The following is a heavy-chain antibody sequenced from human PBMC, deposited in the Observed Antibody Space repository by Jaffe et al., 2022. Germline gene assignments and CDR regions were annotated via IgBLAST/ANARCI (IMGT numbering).Heavy chain of an antibody. J-gene: IGHJ5*02. V-gene: IGHV4-30-2*01. D-gene: IGHD4-17*01. Sequence: QLQLQESGSGLVKPSQTLSLTCVVSGFSISSGGYSWSWIRQPPGKGLEWIGYIYQSGIAYYNPSLRSRVTISVDRTRNQFSLEVNSVTAADTAVYYCARCGDYIDYELGSWFDPWGPGTLVSVSS. CDR2: IYQSGIA. CDR3: ARCGDYIDYELGSWFDP. CDR1: GFSISSGGYS.